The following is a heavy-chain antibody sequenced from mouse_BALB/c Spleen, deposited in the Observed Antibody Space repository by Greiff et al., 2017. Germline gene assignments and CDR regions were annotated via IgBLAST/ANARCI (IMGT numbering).Heavy chain of an antibody. CDR2: ISNGGGST. Sequence: EVQLVESGGGLVQPGGSLKLSCAASGFTFSSYTMSWVRQTPEKRLEWVAYISNGGGSTYYPDTVKGRFTISRDNAKNTLYLQMSSLKSEDTAMYYCARQDYDDAMDYWGQGTSVTVSS. V-gene: IGHV5-12-2*01. CDR1: GFTFSSYT. J-gene: IGHJ4*01. D-gene: IGHD2-4*01. CDR3: ARQDYDDAMDY.